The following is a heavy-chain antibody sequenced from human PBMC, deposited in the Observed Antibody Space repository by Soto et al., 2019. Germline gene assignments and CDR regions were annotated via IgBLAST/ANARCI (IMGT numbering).Heavy chain of an antibody. Sequence: SETLSLTCAVYGGSFSGYYWSWIRQPPGKGLEWIGEINHSGSTNYNPSLKSRVTISVDTSKNQFSLKLSSVTAADTAVYYCARGSPHLTGFSRVFGMDVWGQGTTVTVS. CDR2: INHSGST. V-gene: IGHV4-34*01. D-gene: IGHD3-9*01. CDR1: GGSFSGYY. CDR3: ARGSPHLTGFSRVFGMDV. J-gene: IGHJ6*02.